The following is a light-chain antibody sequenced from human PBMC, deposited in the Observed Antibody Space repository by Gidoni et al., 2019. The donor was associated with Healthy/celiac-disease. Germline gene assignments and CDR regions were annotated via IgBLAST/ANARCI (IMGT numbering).Light chain of an antibody. Sequence: QSVLPQPPPPSGTPGQRVTISCSGSSSNIGSNTVNWYQQLPGTAPKLLIYSNNQRPSGVPDRFSGSKSGTSASLAISGLQSEDEADYYCAAWDDSLNGVVFGGGTKLTVL. CDR2: SNN. V-gene: IGLV1-44*01. CDR1: SSNIGSNT. J-gene: IGLJ2*01. CDR3: AAWDDSLNGVV.